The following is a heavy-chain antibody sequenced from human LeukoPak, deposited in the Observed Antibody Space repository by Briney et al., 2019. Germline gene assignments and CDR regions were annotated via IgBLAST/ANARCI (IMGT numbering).Heavy chain of an antibody. CDR3: ARATSLLRYFDWFP. V-gene: IGHV3-48*03. J-gene: IGHJ5*02. Sequence: GGSLRLSCAASGFTFSSYEMNWVRQAPGKGLEWVSYISSSGSTIYYADSVKGRFTISRDNAKNSLYLQMNSLRAEDTAVYHCARATSLLRYFDWFPWGQGTLVTVSS. D-gene: IGHD3-9*01. CDR2: ISSSGSTI. CDR1: GFTFSSYE.